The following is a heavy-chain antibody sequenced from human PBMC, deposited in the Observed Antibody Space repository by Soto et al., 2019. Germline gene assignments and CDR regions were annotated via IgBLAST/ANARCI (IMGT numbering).Heavy chain of an antibody. J-gene: IGHJ4*02. CDR1: GGSFSGYY. CDR3: ASVVAAAGRDY. V-gene: IGHV4-34*01. CDR2: INHSGST. D-gene: IGHD6-13*01. Sequence: PLETLSLTCAVYGGSFSGYYWSWIRQPPGKGLEWIGEINHSGSTNYNPSLKSRVTISVDTSKNQFSLKLSSVTAADTAVYYCASVVAAAGRDYWGQGTLVTVSS.